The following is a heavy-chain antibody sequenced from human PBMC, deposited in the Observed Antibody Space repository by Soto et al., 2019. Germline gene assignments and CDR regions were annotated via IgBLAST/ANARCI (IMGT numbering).Heavy chain of an antibody. CDR2: IYYSGST. J-gene: IGHJ5*02. CDR1: GGSISSGGYY. Sequence: KPSETLSLTCTVSGGSISSGGYYWSWIRHHPGKGLEWIGYIYYSGSTDYNPSLKSRVTISVDTSKNQFSLRLSSVTAADTAVYYCASVVVVPAAGNWFDPWGQGTLVTVSS. CDR3: ASVVVVPAAGNWFDP. V-gene: IGHV4-31*03. D-gene: IGHD2-2*01.